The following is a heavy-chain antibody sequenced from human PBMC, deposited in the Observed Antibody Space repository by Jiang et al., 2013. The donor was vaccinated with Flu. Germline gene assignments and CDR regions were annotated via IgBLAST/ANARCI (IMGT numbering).Heavy chain of an antibody. CDR3: ARLAGTFDC. CDR2: IYYNGST. V-gene: IGHV4-59*08. J-gene: IGHJ4*02. Sequence: GPGLVKPSETLSLTCTVSGGSISSYHWSWVRQSPGKGLEWIGYIYYNGSTKYKPSLKSRVTISVDTSKNQFSLKLSSVTAADTAVYYCARLAGTFDCWGQG. CDR1: GGSISSYH. D-gene: IGHD1-1*01.